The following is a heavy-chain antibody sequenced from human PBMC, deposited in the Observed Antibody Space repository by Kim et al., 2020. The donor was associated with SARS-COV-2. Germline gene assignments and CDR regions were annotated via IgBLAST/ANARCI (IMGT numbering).Heavy chain of an antibody. V-gene: IGHV3-21*01. J-gene: IGHJ4*02. Sequence: GGSLRLSCAASGFTFSSYSMNWVRQAPGKGLEWVSSISSFSSYIYYADSVKGRFTISRDNAKNSLYLQMNSLRAEDTAVYYCARSRSDTIFGVVISRGFDYGGQGTLVTVSS. D-gene: IGHD3-3*01. CDR3: ARSRSDTIFGVVISRGFDY. CDR2: ISSFSSYI. CDR1: GFTFSSYS.